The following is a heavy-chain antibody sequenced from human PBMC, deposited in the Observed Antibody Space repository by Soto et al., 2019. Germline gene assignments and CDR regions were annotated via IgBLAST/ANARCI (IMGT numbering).Heavy chain of an antibody. J-gene: IGHJ3*02. D-gene: IGHD2-15*01. CDR3: ARRQHTGGYCSGGSCYFMGAFDI. CDR2: IYYSGST. CDR1: GGSISSYY. V-gene: IGHV4-59*08. Sequence: SETLSLTCTVSGGSISSYYWSWIRQPPGKGLEWIGYIYYSGSTNYNPSLKSRVTISVDTSKNQFPLKLSSVTAADTAVYYCARRQHTGGYCSGGSCYFMGAFDIWGQGTMVTVSS.